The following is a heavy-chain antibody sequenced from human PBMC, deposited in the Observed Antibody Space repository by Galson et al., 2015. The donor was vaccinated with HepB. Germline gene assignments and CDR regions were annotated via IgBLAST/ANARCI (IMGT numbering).Heavy chain of an antibody. J-gene: IGHJ4*02. CDR2: ISSSGNTI. V-gene: IGHV3-11*01. CDR1: GFIFSDYY. Sequence: SLRLSCAASGFIFSDYYMSWIRQAPGKGLEWVSYISSSGNTIYCADSVKGRFTFSRDNAKNSLYLQMNSLRAEDTAVYYCARAPDKAVAGTWDYWGQGILVTVSS. CDR3: ARAPDKAVAGTWDY. D-gene: IGHD6-19*01.